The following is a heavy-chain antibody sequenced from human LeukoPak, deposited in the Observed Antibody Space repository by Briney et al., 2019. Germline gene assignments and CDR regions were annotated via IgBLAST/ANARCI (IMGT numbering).Heavy chain of an antibody. Sequence: PSETLSLTCTVSGGSTNNYYWSWIRQPPGKGLEWIGYIYYSGSTNYNPSLKSRVTISVDTSKKHFSLKLSSVTAADTAVYYCARHWAPCGGDCYAFDIWGQGTMVTVSS. D-gene: IGHD2-21*02. J-gene: IGHJ3*02. CDR3: ARHWAPCGGDCYAFDI. CDR1: GGSTNNYY. V-gene: IGHV4-59*08. CDR2: IYYSGST.